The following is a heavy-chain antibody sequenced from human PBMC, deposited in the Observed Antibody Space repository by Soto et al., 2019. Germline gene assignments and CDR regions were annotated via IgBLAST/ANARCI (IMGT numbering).Heavy chain of an antibody. Sequence: GGSLRLSCAASGFTFSNYNMNWVRQAPGKGLEWVSYISSGSRTIYYADSVKGRFTISRDNAKNSLYLQMNSLRDEDTAVYYCARVDGSSPGVFDYWGQCTMVTVSS. J-gene: IGHJ4*02. V-gene: IGHV3-48*02. D-gene: IGHD5-18*01. CDR1: GFTFSNYN. CDR3: ARVDGSSPGVFDY. CDR2: ISSGSRTI.